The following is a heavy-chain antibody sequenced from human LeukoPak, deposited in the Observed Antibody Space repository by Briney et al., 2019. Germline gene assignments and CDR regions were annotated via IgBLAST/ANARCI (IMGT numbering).Heavy chain of an antibody. CDR3: AIDRYCSSTSCYDPDYFDY. V-gene: IGHV3-48*03. Sequence: PGGSLRLSCAGTGFTFSSNDMNGVRRSPGKGLEWVSYISSSGSTIYYADSVKGRFTISRDNAKNSLYLQMNSLRAEDTAVYYRAIDRYCSSTSCYDPDYFDYWGQGTLVTVSS. CDR2: ISSSGSTI. CDR1: GFTFSSND. D-gene: IGHD2-2*01. J-gene: IGHJ4*02.